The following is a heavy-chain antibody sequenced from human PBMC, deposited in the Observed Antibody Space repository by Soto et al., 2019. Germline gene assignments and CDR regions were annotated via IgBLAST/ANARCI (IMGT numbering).Heavy chain of an antibody. CDR1: GGSVSSGSVY. D-gene: IGHD5-12*01. V-gene: IGHV4-61*01. J-gene: IGHJ6*02. CDR3: ARDAKMAKTLGGYWYYTMDV. Sequence: PXATLSLACTVSGGSVSSGSVYWSWIRQPPGKGLEWIGHIYYTGSINYNPSLKSRVTISVDTSQNQFSLKLSSVTAADTAVYYCARDAKMAKTLGGYWYYTMDVWGQGTTVTVSS. CDR2: IYYTGSI.